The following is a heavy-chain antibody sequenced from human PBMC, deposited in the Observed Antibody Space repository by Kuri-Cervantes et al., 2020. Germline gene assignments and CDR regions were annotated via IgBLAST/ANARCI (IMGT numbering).Heavy chain of an antibody. J-gene: IGHJ4*02. Sequence: GGSLRLSCAASGFTFSSYGMHWVRQAPGKGLEWVAVIWYDGSNKYYADSVKGRFTISRDNSKNTLYLQMNTLKTDDTAVYYCTRNRSTPFDYWGQGTLVTVSS. V-gene: IGHV3-33*08. D-gene: IGHD3-16*02. CDR2: IWYDGSNK. CDR1: GFTFSSYG. CDR3: TRNRSTPFDY.